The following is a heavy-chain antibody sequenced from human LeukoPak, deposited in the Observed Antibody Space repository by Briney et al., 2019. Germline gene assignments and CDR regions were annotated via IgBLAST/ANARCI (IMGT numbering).Heavy chain of an antibody. CDR1: GGSINTLTYY. CDR2: IYYSGTT. J-gene: IGHJ4*02. D-gene: IGHD3-10*01. V-gene: IGHV4-39*01. Sequence: ASETLSLICTVSGGSINTLTYYWGWIRQPPGKGLEWIGSIYYSGTTHNNASLEGRVTISVDTSKNQFSLRLTSVTAADTAVYYCASLRYYGSADWGQGTLVTVSS. CDR3: ASLRYYGSAD.